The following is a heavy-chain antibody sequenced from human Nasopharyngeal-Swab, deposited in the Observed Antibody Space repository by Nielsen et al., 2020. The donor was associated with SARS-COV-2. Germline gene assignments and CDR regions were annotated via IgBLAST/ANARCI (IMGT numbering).Heavy chain of an antibody. CDR1: GFSLSTSGVG. CDR3: ARNGGYSGYDDRLRYYYYGMDV. J-gene: IGHJ6*02. V-gene: IGHV2-5*02. Sequence: SGPTLVKPTQTLTLTCTFSGFSLSTSGVGVGWIRQPPGKALEWLALIYWDDDERYSPSLKSRLTITKDTSKNQVVLTMTNMDPVDTATYYCARNGGYSGYDDRLRYYYYGMDVWGQGTTVTVSS. D-gene: IGHD5-12*01. CDR2: IYWDDDE.